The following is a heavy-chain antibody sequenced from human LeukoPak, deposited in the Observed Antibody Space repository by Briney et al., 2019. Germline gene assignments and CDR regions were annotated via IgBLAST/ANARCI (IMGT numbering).Heavy chain of an antibody. CDR1: GYTFTSYY. CDR3: AREYQASYGMDV. J-gene: IGHJ6*02. V-gene: IGHV1-46*01. Sequence: GASVKVSCKASGYTFTSYYMHWVRQAPGQGLEWMGIINPSGGSTTYAQKFQGSVTMTRDTSTSTVYMELSSLRSEDTAVYYCAREYQASYGMDVWGQGTTVTVSS. CDR2: INPSGGST. D-gene: IGHD2-2*01.